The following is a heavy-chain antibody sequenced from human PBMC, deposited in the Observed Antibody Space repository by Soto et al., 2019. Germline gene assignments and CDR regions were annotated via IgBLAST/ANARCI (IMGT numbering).Heavy chain of an antibody. D-gene: IGHD2-15*01. Sequence: EVQLLESGGGLVQPGGSLRLSCAASGFTFDTYAMSWVRQAPGKGLEWVSAISGSGAKTYYADSVKGRFTISRDKSKNTLYLQMNSLRAEDTAVYHCAKLECSGGSCYSGRLVDYFYYYMDVWGKGTTVTVSS. CDR3: AKLECSGGSCYSGRLVDYFYYYMDV. CDR2: ISGSGAKT. CDR1: GFTFDTYA. V-gene: IGHV3-23*01. J-gene: IGHJ6*03.